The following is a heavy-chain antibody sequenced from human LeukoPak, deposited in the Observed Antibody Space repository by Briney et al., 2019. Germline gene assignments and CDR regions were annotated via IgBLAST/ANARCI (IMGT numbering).Heavy chain of an antibody. Sequence: SQSLSCAASGFTFDDYPMHWDQQPPGKGLECVSGISWNSGSIGYADSVKGRFTISRENAKNSLYLQMNSLRAEDTALYYCAKGMFSSSPPFDYWGQGTLVTVSS. CDR3: AKGMFSSSPPFDY. CDR2: ISWNSGSI. J-gene: IGHJ4*02. V-gene: IGHV3-9*01. CDR1: GFTFDDYP. D-gene: IGHD6-6*01.